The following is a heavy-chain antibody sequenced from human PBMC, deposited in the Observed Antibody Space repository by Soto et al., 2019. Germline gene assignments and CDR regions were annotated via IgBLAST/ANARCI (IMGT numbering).Heavy chain of an antibody. J-gene: IGHJ4*02. V-gene: IGHV3-74*01. CDR1: GLTFTNYW. D-gene: IGHD4-17*01. CDR2: INSDESTT. CDR3: ALSHTVTTDY. Sequence: EVQLVESGGCLVQPGGSLRLSCAASGLTFTNYWMHWVRQAPGKGLVWVSRINSDESTTNYADSVKGRFTISRDNAKNTLYLQMNSLRAEDTAVYYCALSHTVTTDYWGQGTLVTVSS.